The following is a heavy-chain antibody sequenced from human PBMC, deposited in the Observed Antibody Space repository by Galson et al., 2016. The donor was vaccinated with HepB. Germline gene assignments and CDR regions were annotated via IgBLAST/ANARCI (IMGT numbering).Heavy chain of an antibody. Sequence: SETLSLTCAVFGGTFNGSYWTWIRQPPGKGLEWIGEINHSGNTNYNPSLKSRVNLSVDMSKKQFTLELTSVTVADTAIYYCARGTYYDSATRFDPWGQGTPVTVAS. J-gene: IGHJ5*02. D-gene: IGHD3-3*01. CDR3: ARGTYYDSATRFDP. V-gene: IGHV4-34*01. CDR2: INHSGNT. CDR1: GGTFNGSY.